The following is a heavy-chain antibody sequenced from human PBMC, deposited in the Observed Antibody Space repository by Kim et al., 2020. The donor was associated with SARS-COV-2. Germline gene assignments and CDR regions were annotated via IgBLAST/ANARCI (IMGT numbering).Heavy chain of an antibody. J-gene: IGHJ5*02. Sequence: SETLSLTCTVSGGSISSGGYYWSWIRQHPGKGLEWIGYIYYSGSTYYNPSLKSRVTISVDTSKNQFSLKLSSVTAADTAVYYCAREPIAAAGTFLKNWFDPWGQGTLVTVSS. CDR3: AREPIAAAGTFLKNWFDP. CDR2: IYYSGST. CDR1: GGSISSGGYY. V-gene: IGHV4-31*03. D-gene: IGHD6-13*01.